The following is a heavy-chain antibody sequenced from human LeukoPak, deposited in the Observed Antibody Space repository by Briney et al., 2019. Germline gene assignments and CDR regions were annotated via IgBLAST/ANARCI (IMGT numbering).Heavy chain of an antibody. CDR2: ISYDGNNK. D-gene: IGHD1-26*01. J-gene: IGHJ4*02. V-gene: IGHV3-30*18. CDR3: AKDRDILGASYYFDY. CDR1: GFTFSSYG. Sequence: PGGSLRLSCAASGFTFSSYGMHWVRQAPGKGLRWVAVISYDGNNKYYADSVKGRFTISRDNSKNTLYVQMNSLRVEDTAVYYCAKDRDILGASYYFDYWGQGTLVTVSS.